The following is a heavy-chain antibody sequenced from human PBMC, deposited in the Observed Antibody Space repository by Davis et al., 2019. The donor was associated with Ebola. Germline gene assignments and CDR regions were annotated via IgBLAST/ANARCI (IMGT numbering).Heavy chain of an antibody. J-gene: IGHJ3*02. CDR2: IRQDGSEK. Sequence: GGSLRLSCAASGFTFHSYWMSWVRQAPGKGLEWVANIRQDGSEKYYVDSVKGRFTISRDNAKKSLYLQMNSLRGEDTAVYYCARVSMDYGDSNYRAFDIWGQGTMVTVSS. CDR3: ARVSMDYGDSNYRAFDI. CDR1: GFTFHSYW. D-gene: IGHD4-17*01. V-gene: IGHV3-7*01.